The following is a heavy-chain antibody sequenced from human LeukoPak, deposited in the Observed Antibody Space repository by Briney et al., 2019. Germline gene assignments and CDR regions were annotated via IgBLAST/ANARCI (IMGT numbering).Heavy chain of an antibody. D-gene: IGHD4/OR15-4a*01. CDR1: GFPFSGNA. V-gene: IGHV3-23*01. J-gene: IGHJ4*02. CDR2: VGGDEKA. Sequence: GGSLRLSCAASGFPFSGNAMSWVRQAPGRGLEWVSGVGGDEKAHYADFVRGRFTISRDNSKKTVYLQMNSLTVEDTAVYYCAKDLSWCVTGDYWGQGVLVTVSS. CDR3: AKDLSWCVTGDY.